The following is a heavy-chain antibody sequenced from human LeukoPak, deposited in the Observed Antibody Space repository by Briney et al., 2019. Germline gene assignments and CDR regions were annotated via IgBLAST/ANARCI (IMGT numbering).Heavy chain of an antibody. CDR2: IYSGGST. CDR3: GKTYYYDSSGYSPHFDY. J-gene: IGHJ4*02. V-gene: IGHV3-53*01. Sequence: GGSLRLSCAASGFTVSSNYMSWVRQAPGKGLEWVSVIYSGGSTYYADSVKGRFTISRDNSKNTLYLQMNSLRAEDTAVYYCGKTYYYDSSGYSPHFDYWGQGTLVTVPS. CDR1: GFTVSSNY. D-gene: IGHD3-22*01.